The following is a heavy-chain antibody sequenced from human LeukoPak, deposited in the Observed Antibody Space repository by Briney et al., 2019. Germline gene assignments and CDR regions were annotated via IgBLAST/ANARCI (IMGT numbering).Heavy chain of an antibody. J-gene: IGHJ4*02. Sequence: PGGSLRLSCAASGFTFSSYSMHWVRQAPGKGLEYVSAISSSGGSTYYANSVKGRFTISRDNSKNTLWLQMGSLSPEDMAVYYCARDGPYRGSSYFFDYWGQGTLVTVSS. CDR3: ARDGPYRGSSYFFDY. V-gene: IGHV3-64*01. CDR2: ISSSGGST. D-gene: IGHD3-10*01. CDR1: GFTFSSYS.